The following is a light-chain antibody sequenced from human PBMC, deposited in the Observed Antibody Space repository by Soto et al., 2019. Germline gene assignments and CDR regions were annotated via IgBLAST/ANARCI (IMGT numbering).Light chain of an antibody. CDR3: QQRSDWPFT. Sequence: EIVLTQSPGTLSLSPGERATLSCRASQSVASRNLAWYQQKSGQAPRLLIYGASSRAIHTPDRFSGSGSGTDFTLTISSLEPEDFAVYYCQQRSDWPFTFGPGTKVDIK. CDR2: GAS. J-gene: IGKJ3*01. V-gene: IGKV3D-20*02. CDR1: QSVASRN.